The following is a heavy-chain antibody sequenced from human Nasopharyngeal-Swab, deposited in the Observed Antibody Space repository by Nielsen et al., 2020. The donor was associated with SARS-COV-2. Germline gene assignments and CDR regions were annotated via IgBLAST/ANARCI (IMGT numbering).Heavy chain of an antibody. J-gene: IGHJ4*02. V-gene: IGHV3-9*01. Sequence: SLKISCAASGFNFEDYTMHWVRQAPGKGLEWVSGITWNSGVAYTDSVKGRFTISRDNARNSLYLQMNSLRTEDTAFYYCTKGRADYSNPSFDNWGQGTLVTVSS. D-gene: IGHD4-11*01. CDR2: ITWNSGV. CDR1: GFNFEDYT. CDR3: TKGRADYSNPSFDN.